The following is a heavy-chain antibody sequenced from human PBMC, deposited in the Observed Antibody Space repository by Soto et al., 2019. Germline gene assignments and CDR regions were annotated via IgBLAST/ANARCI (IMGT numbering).Heavy chain of an antibody. D-gene: IGHD6-19*01. V-gene: IGHV1-3*01. Sequence: QVQLVQSGAEVKKPGASVKVSCKASGYTFTSYAMHWVRQAPGQRLEWMGWINAGNGNTKYSQKFQGRVTLTRDTSASTAYMELSSLRSEDTAVYYWARARYSSGWLDYWGQGTLVTVSS. CDR1: GYTFTSYA. CDR3: ARARYSSGWLDY. J-gene: IGHJ4*02. CDR2: INAGNGNT.